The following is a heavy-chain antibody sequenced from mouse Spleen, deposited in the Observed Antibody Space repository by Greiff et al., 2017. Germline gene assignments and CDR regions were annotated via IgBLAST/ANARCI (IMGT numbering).Heavy chain of an antibody. J-gene: IGHJ1*01. CDR2: ISNLAYSI. Sequence: EVMLVESGGGLVKPGGSLKLSCAASGFTFSDYGMAWVRQAPGKGPEWVAFISNLAYSIYYADTVTGRFTISRENAKNTLYLEMSSLRSEDTAMYYCARREVATDWYFDVWGAGTTVTVSS. CDR1: GFTFSDYG. D-gene: IGHD1-1*01. V-gene: IGHV5-15*01. CDR3: ARREVATDWYFDV.